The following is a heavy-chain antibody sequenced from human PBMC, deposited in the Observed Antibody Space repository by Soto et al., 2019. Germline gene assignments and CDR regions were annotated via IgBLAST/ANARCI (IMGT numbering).Heavy chain of an antibody. Sequence: GGSLRLSCAASGFTFSIYAMSWVGQAPGKGLEWVSAISGSGGSTYYADSVKGRFTISRDNSKNTLYLQMNSLRAEDTAVYYCAKGGGYCSGGSCRDLNYYYYYMDVWGKGTTVTVSS. V-gene: IGHV3-23*01. CDR3: AKGGGYCSGGSCRDLNYYYYYMDV. CDR2: ISGSGGST. D-gene: IGHD2-15*01. CDR1: GFTFSIYA. J-gene: IGHJ6*03.